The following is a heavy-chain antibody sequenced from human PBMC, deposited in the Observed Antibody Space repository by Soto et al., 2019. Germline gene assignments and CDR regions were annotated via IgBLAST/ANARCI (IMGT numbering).Heavy chain of an antibody. J-gene: IGHJ6*02. CDR1: GGSISSSSYY. CDR3: ARRAEYSSSSLFRYFDWPPDYYGMDV. CDR2: IYYSAST. Sequence: SETLSLTCTVSGGSISSSSYYWGWIRQPPGKGLEWIGSIYYSASTYYNPSLKSPVTISVDTSKNQFSLKLSSVTAADTAVYYCARRAEYSSSSLFRYFDWPPDYYGMDVWGQGTSLTVS. D-gene: IGHD3-9*01. V-gene: IGHV4-39*01.